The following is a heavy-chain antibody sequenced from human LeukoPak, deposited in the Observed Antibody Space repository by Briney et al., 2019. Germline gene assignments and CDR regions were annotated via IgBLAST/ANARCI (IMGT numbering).Heavy chain of an antibody. Sequence: SETLSLTCTVSGGSISSYYWSWIRQPAGKGLEWIERIYTSGSTNYNPSLKSRVTMSVDTSKNQFSLKLSSVTAADTAVYYCARDYVLADYDILTGYSGRAFDIWGQGTMVTVSS. V-gene: IGHV4-4*07. CDR1: GGSISSYY. D-gene: IGHD3-9*01. J-gene: IGHJ3*02. CDR3: ARDYVLADYDILTGYSGRAFDI. CDR2: IYTSGST.